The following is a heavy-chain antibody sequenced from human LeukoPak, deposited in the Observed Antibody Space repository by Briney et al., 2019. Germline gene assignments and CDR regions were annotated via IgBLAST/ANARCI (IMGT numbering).Heavy chain of an antibody. CDR2: INPDGGEK. CDR1: GLTLSNYW. Sequence: GGSLRLSCAVSGLTLSNYWMNWVRQAPGKGLEWVANINPDGGEKLYVASVKGRFVISRDNAKNSLYLQMNSLRAEDTAVYYCAIWGADQNYWGQGTLVTVSS. V-gene: IGHV3-7*02. J-gene: IGHJ4*02. CDR3: AIWGADQNY. D-gene: IGHD3-16*01.